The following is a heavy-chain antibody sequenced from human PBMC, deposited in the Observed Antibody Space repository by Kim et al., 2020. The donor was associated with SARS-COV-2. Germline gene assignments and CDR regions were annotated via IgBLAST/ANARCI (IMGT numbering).Heavy chain of an antibody. CDR1: VFTFDDYA. CDR2: ISWNSGSI. V-gene: IGHV3-9*01. Sequence: GGSLRLSCAASVFTFDDYAMHWVRQAPGKGLEWVSGISWNSGSIGYADSVKGRFTISRDNAKNSLYLQMNSLRAEDTALYYCAKDMGRYFDWFDYWGQGTLVTVSS. CDR3: AKDMGRYFDWFDY. J-gene: IGHJ4*02. D-gene: IGHD3-9*01.